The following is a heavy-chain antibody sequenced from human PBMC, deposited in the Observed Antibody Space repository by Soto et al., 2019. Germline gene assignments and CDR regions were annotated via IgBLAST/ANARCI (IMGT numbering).Heavy chain of an antibody. V-gene: IGHV1-2*04. J-gene: IGHJ6*02. CDR2: INPNSGGT. CDR1: GYTFTGYY. Sequence: ASVKVSCKASGYTFTGYYMHWVRQAPGQGLEWMGWINPNSGGTNYAQKFQGWVTMTRDTSISTAYMELSRLRSDDTAVYYCARDPSYYYYGMDVWGQGTTVTVSS. CDR3: ARDPSYYYYGMDV.